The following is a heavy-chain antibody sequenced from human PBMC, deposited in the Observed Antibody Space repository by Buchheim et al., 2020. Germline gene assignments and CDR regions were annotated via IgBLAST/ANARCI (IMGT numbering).Heavy chain of an antibody. J-gene: IGHJ6*03. CDR3: AREGYSGYDYVYYYYMDV. D-gene: IGHD5-12*01. CDR2: IWYDGSNK. CDR1: GFTFSSYG. Sequence: QVQLVESGGGVVQPGRSLRLSCAASGFTFSSYGMHWVRQAPGKGLGWVAVIWYDGSNKYYADSVKGRFTISRDNSKNTLYLQMNSLRAEDTAVYYCAREGYSGYDYVYYYYMDVWGKGTT. V-gene: IGHV3-33*01.